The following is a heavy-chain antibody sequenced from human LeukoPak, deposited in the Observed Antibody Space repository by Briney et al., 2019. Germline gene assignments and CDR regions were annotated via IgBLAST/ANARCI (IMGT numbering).Heavy chain of an antibody. CDR3: ARVGSGSYYNLDFEFDN. J-gene: IGHJ4*02. CDR1: GYTFTGYY. Sequence: ALVKDSCKASGYTFTGYYMHWVRQAPGQGLEWMGWINPNSGGTNYAQKFQGRVTMTRDTSISTAYMELSRLRSDDTAVYYCARVGSGSYYNLDFEFDNWGQGTLVTVSS. D-gene: IGHD3-10*01. CDR2: INPNSGGT. V-gene: IGHV1-2*02.